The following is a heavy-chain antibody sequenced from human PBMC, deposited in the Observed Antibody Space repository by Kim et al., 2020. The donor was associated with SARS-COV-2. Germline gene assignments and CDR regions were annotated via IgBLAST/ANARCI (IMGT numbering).Heavy chain of an antibody. CDR1: GFTFGGYT. D-gene: IGHD6-6*01. CDR3: SRGAEYSTNYYRDY. J-gene: IGHJ4*01. V-gene: IGHV3-49*04. CDR2: ISSKAYVGTT. Sequence: GGSLRLSCAASGFTFGGYTMSWVRQAPGKGLEWVSFISSKAYVGTTEYAACVKGRFTIKRDNSKNIEYLKMKSLKTDDKAVSYCSRGAEYSTNYYRDY.